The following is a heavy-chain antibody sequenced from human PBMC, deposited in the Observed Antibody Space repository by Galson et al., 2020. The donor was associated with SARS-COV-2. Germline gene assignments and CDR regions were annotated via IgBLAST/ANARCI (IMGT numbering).Heavy chain of an antibody. J-gene: IGHJ5*02. Sequence: GGSLRLSCAASGFTFSNYAMSWVRQAPGKGLEWVSAISGSGRSTDYADSVKGRFTVSRDNSKSTLYVQMNSLRAEDTAVYYCAKEGASVAGESNWFDPWGQGTLVTVSS. CDR2: ISGSGRST. CDR1: GFTFSNYA. CDR3: AKEGASVAGESNWFDP. D-gene: IGHD6-19*01. V-gene: IGHV3-23*01.